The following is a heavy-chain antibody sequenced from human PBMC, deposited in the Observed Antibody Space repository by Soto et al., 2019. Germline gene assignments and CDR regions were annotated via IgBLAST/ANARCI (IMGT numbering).Heavy chain of an antibody. V-gene: IGHV1-69*01. Sequence: QVQLVQSGAEVKVPGSSVKISCKCSGGTFSSYATSWVRQAPGEGLAWMGGIIPSFGSPYNAQSFQDRDTITADEYTSTAFLELSSLRSEDTAIYYSARGRGQGTTSWSFFDNWGRGTMVTGSS. CDR1: GGTFSSYA. D-gene: IGHD2-2*01. CDR2: IIPSFGSP. J-gene: IGHJ4*02. CDR3: ARGRGQGTTSWSFFDN.